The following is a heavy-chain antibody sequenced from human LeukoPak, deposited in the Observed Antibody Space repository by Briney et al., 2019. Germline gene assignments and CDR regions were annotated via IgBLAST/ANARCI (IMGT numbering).Heavy chain of an antibody. CDR3: ARGRPYYYGSGSDY. J-gene: IGHJ4*02. D-gene: IGHD3-10*01. V-gene: IGHV3-74*01. Sequence: PGGSLRLSCAASGFTFSSYWMHWVRQAPGKGLVWVSRINGDGSSTSYADSVKGRFTISRDNAKNTLYLQMNSLRAEDTAVYYCARGRPYYYGSGSDYWGQGTLVTVSS. CDR2: INGDGSST. CDR1: GFTFSSYW.